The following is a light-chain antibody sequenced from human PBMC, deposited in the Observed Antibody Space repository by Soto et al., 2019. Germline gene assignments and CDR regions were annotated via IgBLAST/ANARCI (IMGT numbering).Light chain of an antibody. J-gene: IGKJ2*01. CDR1: QSVLYSSNNKNF. CDR2: WAS. V-gene: IGKV4-1*01. Sequence: DIVMTQSPDSLAVSLGERATINCKSSQSVLYSSNNKNFLAWYQQKPGQPPKLLIYWASTRESGVPDRFSGSGSGTDFTLTISSLQAEDVAVYYCQQYYDTPYTFGQGTNVEIK. CDR3: QQYYDTPYT.